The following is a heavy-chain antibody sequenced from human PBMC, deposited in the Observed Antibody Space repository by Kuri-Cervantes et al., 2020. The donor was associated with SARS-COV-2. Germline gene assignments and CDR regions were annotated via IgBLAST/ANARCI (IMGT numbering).Heavy chain of an antibody. CDR3: ARQRGSSSWYYPPLHSDYYYYMDV. CDR2: IYPGDPDA. V-gene: IGHV5-51*01. Sequence: GESLKISCQGSGYSFTSYWIGWVRQMPGKGLEWMGIIYPGDPDARYSPSFQGQVTISADKSISTAYLQWSSLKASDTAMYYCARQRGSSSWYYPPLHSDYYYYMDVWGKGTTVTVSS. CDR1: GYSFTSYW. J-gene: IGHJ6*03. D-gene: IGHD6-13*01.